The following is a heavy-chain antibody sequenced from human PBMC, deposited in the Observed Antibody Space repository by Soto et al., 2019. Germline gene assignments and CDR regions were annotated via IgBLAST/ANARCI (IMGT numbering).Heavy chain of an antibody. CDR3: AREGRYCSGGSCYPAEYFQH. J-gene: IGHJ1*01. Sequence: SETLSLTCTVSGGSISSYYWSWIRHPPGKGLEWIGYIYYSGSTNYNPSLKSRVTISVDTSKNQFSLKLSSVTAADTAVYYCAREGRYCSGGSCYPAEYFQHWGQGTLVTVSS. V-gene: IGHV4-59*01. CDR2: IYYSGST. D-gene: IGHD2-15*01. CDR1: GGSISSYY.